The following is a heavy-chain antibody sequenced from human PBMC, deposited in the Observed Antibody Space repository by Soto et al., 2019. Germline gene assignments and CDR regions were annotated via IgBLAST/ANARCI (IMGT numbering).Heavy chain of an antibody. CDR2: IYYSGST. CDR3: ARAIYYYDSSGYYGGQYYFDY. Sequence: PSETLSLTCTVSGGSIRRYYWSWIRQPPGKGLEWIGDIYYSGSTKYNLSLESRITISRDTSKNQFSLKLSSVTAADTAVYYCARAIYYYDSSGYYGGQYYFDYWGQGTLVTVSS. D-gene: IGHD3-22*01. CDR1: GGSIRRYY. J-gene: IGHJ4*02. V-gene: IGHV4-59*01.